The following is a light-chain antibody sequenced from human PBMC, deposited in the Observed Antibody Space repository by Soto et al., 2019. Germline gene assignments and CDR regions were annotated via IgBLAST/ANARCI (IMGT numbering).Light chain of an antibody. Sequence: DIQMTQSPSSLSASVGDRDTITCQASQDISNYLNWYQQKPGKAPKLLIYDASNLETGVPSRFSGSGSGTDFSITISSLQPEEIATYYCQQYDNLPRWTFGQGTKVEIK. CDR1: QDISNY. V-gene: IGKV1-33*01. CDR2: DAS. J-gene: IGKJ1*01. CDR3: QQYDNLPRWT.